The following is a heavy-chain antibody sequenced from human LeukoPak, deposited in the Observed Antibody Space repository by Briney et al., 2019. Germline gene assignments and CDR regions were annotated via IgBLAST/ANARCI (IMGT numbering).Heavy chain of an antibody. CDR2: ISWNSGSI. J-gene: IGHJ6*03. V-gene: IGHV3-9*01. CDR1: GFTFDDYA. CDR3: AKETYSSSSGGAYYYMDV. Sequence: PGGSLRLSCAASGFTFDDYAMHWVRQAPGKGLEWVSGISWNSGSIGYADSVKGRFTISRDNAKNSLYLQMNSLRAEDTALYYCAKETYSSSSGGAYYYMDVWGKGTTVTVSS. D-gene: IGHD6-6*01.